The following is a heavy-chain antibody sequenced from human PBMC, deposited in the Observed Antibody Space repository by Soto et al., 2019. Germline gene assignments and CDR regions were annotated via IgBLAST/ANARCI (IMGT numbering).Heavy chain of an antibody. J-gene: IGHJ4*02. CDR3: ARGGLRGKSDD. Sequence: SETLSLTCTVSGASISGYHWGWIRQPPGKGLEWIGYMSYSGSTNYSPSLKSRVTMSVDTSKNQFSLKLNSVTAADTAMYYCARGGLRGKSDDWGQGTLVTVSS. V-gene: IGHV4-59*08. CDR2: MSYSGST. CDR1: GASISGYH. D-gene: IGHD4-17*01.